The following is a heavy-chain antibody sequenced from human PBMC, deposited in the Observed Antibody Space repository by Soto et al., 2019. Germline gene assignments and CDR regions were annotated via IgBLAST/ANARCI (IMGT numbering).Heavy chain of an antibody. CDR3: AREVIAASPFLRYYYGMDG. Sequence: XSVKVSCKAAGYPFTGYYMHWVRQAPGQGLEWMGWINPNSGGTNYAQKFQGRVTMTRDTSISTAYMELSRLRSDDTAVYYCAREVIAASPFLRYYYGMDGWGQGTTVTVSS. CDR1: GYPFTGYY. D-gene: IGHD6-6*01. J-gene: IGHJ6*02. V-gene: IGHV1-2*02. CDR2: INPNSGGT.